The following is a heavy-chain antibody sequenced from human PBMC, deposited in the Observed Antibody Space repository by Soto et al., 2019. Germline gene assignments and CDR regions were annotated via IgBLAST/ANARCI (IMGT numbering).Heavy chain of an antibody. D-gene: IGHD4-17*01. CDR1: GFTFNSYA. V-gene: IGHV3-21*01. CDR3: AKPAELTTVVNTPIEY. CDR2: ISSSGSGK. Sequence: GGSLRLSCAASGFTFNSYAMNWVLQAPGKGLEWVSSISSSGSGKYYADSVKGRFTISRDNAKNTLYLQMNSLRAEDTAVYYCAKPAELTTVVNTPIEYWGQGTLVTDAS. J-gene: IGHJ4*02.